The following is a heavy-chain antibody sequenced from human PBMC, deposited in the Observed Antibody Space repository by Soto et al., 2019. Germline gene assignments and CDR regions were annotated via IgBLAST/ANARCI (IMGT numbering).Heavy chain of an antibody. CDR3: ARRGERWIQFLDY. V-gene: IGHV5-51*01. CDR2: IYPGDSDT. Sequence: GASRKISCQGSGYSFTSYWIGWLRQMPGKGLEWMGIIYPGDSDTRYSPSFQGQVTISADKSISTAYLQWSSLKASDTAMYYCARRGERWIQFLDYWGQGTLVNVSS. D-gene: IGHD5-18*01. J-gene: IGHJ4*02. CDR1: GYSFTSYW.